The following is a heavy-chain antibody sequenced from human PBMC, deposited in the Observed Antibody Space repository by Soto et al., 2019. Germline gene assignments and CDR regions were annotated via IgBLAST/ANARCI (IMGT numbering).Heavy chain of an antibody. CDR2: IIPILGIA. V-gene: IGHV1-69*02. Sequence: QVQLVQSGAEVKKPGSSVKVSCKASGGTFSSYTISWVRQAPGQGLEWMGRIIPILGIANYAQKFQGRVTITADKSTSTAYMELSSLRSEDTAVYYCASGPTRCSGGSCYPDYCGQGTLVTVSS. D-gene: IGHD2-15*01. J-gene: IGHJ4*02. CDR1: GGTFSSYT. CDR3: ASGPTRCSGGSCYPDY.